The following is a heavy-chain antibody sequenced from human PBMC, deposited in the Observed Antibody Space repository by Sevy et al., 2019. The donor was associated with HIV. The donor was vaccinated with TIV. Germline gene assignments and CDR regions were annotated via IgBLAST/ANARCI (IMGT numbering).Heavy chain of an antibody. Sequence: QLAGSLRLSCAASGITFSSYAMSWVRQDPGKGQEWVSGISAGGGRTYHEDSVKGRFTMSGVKSKNTLYLQMNSLTAEDTAVHYCASLLTEDPFDIWGQGTMVIVSS. V-gene: IGHV3-23*01. J-gene: IGHJ3*02. CDR1: GITFSSYA. D-gene: IGHD3-10*01. CDR3: ASLLTEDPFDI. CDR2: ISAGGGRT.